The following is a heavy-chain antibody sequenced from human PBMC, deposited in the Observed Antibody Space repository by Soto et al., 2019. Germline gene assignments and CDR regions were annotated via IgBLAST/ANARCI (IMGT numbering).Heavy chain of an antibody. CDR1: GFIFSNYW. Sequence: PGGSLRLSCAASGFIFSNYWMHWVRQAPGKGLVWVSAISGSGGSTYYADSVKGRFTISRDNSKNTLYLQMNSLRAEDTAVYYCAKDRPGDPGANWGQGTLVTVSS. CDR2: ISGSGGST. V-gene: IGHV3-23*01. D-gene: IGHD4-17*01. CDR3: AKDRPGDPGAN. J-gene: IGHJ4*02.